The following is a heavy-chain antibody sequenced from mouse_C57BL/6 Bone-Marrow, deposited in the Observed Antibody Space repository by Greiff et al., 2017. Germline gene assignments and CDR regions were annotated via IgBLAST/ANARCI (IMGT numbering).Heavy chain of an antibody. D-gene: IGHD3-2*02. CDR1: GYTFTSYW. CDR3: ARAQLRFFFFAY. CDR2: IHPNSGST. Sequence: QVQLQQPGAELVKPGASVKLSCKASGYTFTSYWMHWVKQRPGQGLEWIGMIHPNSGSTNYNEKFKSKATLTVDKSSSTAYMQLSSLTSEDSAVYYCARAQLRFFFFAYWGQGTLVTVSA. V-gene: IGHV1-64*01. J-gene: IGHJ3*01.